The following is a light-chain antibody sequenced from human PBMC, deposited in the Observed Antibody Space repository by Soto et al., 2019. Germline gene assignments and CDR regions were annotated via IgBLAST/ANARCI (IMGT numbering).Light chain of an antibody. CDR2: LNSDGSH. J-gene: IGLJ3*02. Sequence: QPVLTQSPSASASLGASVKLTCTLSSGHSSYAIAWHQQQPEKGPRYLMKLNSDGSHSKGDGIPDRFSGSSSGAERYLTISGLQSEDEADYYCQTWGTGIPWEFGGGTKLTVL. CDR1: SGHSSYA. CDR3: QTWGTGIPWE. V-gene: IGLV4-69*01.